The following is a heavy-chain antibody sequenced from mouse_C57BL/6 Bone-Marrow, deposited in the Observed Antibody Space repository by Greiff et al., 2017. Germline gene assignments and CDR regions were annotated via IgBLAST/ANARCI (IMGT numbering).Heavy chain of an antibody. Sequence: QVQLQQPGAELVKPGASVKMSCKASGYTFTSYWITWVKQRPGQGLEWIGDIYPGSGSTNYNEKFKSKATLTVDNSSSTAYMQLSSLTSEDSAVDYSASYYYGSSSFDVWGTGTTVTVSS. CDR3: ASYYYGSSSFDV. J-gene: IGHJ1*03. CDR1: GYTFTSYW. CDR2: IYPGSGST. D-gene: IGHD1-1*01. V-gene: IGHV1-55*01.